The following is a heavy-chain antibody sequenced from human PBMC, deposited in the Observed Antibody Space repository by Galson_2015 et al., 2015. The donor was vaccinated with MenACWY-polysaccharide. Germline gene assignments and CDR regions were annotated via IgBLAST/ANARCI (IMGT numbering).Heavy chain of an antibody. D-gene: IGHD3-10*01. CDR2: IFPGASNI. J-gene: IGHJ3*02. V-gene: IGHV5-51*03. CDR3: ASAVRAPVGVNALDI. Sequence: QSGAEVKKPGESLKISCQGSGYSFTSHWLGWVRQMPGKGLEWMGSIFPGASNIRYSPSFQVQVTISADKSLSTAYLQWSSLKASDTAVYYFASAVRAPVGVNALDIWCQGTMVTVSS. CDR1: GYSFTSHW.